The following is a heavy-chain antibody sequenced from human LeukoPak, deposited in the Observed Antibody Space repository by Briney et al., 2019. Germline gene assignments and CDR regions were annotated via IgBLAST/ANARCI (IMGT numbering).Heavy chain of an antibody. CDR2: IYYSGST. CDR1: GGSISSSSYY. Sequence: PSETLSLTCTASGGSISSSSYYWGWIRQPPGKGLEWLGSIYYSGSTYYNPSLKSRVTISVDTSKNQFSLKLSSVTAADTAVYYCARHGTTYYDILTGYFSSVAGFGTWYWFDPWGQGTLVTVSS. V-gene: IGHV4-39*01. D-gene: IGHD3-9*01. J-gene: IGHJ5*02. CDR3: ARHGTTYYDILTGYFSSVAGFGTWYWFDP.